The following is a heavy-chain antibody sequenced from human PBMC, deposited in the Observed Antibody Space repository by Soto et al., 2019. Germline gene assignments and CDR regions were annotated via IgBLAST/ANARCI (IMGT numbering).Heavy chain of an antibody. CDR3: AKDQWLGMYYFCMDV. V-gene: IGHV3-30*18. D-gene: IGHD6-19*01. CDR1: GFTFSSYG. Sequence: PGGSLRLSCAASGFTFSSYGMHWVRQAPGKGLEWVAVISYDGSNKYYAGSVKGRFTISRDRSKNTLYLQMNSLRAEDTAVYYCAKDQWLGMYYFCMDVWGQGTTFTVSS. CDR2: ISYDGSNK. J-gene: IGHJ6*02.